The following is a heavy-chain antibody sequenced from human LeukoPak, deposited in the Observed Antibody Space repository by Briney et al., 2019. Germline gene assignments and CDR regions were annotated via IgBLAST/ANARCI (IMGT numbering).Heavy chain of an antibody. Sequence: PGGSLRLSCAASGPTFSSYSMNWVRQAPGKGLEWVSSISSSSSYIYYADSVKGRFTISRDNAKNSLYLQMNSLRAEDTAVYYCARSLGLTYYYGSGSLWGQGTLVTVSS. V-gene: IGHV3-21*01. CDR1: GPTFSSYS. J-gene: IGHJ4*02. CDR2: ISSSSSYI. CDR3: ARSLGLTYYYGSGSL. D-gene: IGHD3-10*01.